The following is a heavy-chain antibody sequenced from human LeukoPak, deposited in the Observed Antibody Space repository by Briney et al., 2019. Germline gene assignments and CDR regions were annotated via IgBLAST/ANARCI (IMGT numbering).Heavy chain of an antibody. CDR3: ARGFTMVRGVTPYYFDY. J-gene: IGHJ4*02. CDR1: GYTFTGYY. Sequence: GASVEVSCKASGYTFTGYYMHWVRQAPGQGLEWMGWINPNSGGTNCAQKFQGRVTMTRDTSISTAYMEPSRLRSDDTAVYYCARGFTMVRGVTPYYFDYWGQGTLVTVSS. V-gene: IGHV1-2*02. CDR2: INPNSGGT. D-gene: IGHD3-10*01.